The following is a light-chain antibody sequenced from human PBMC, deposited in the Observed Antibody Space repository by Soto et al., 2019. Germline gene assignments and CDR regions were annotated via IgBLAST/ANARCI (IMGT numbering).Light chain of an antibody. CDR2: EVS. J-gene: IGLJ2*01. CDR1: SSDVGGYNY. Sequence: QSALTQPPSASGSPGQSVTISCTGTSSDVGGYNYVSWYQQHPGKAPKLMIYEVSKRPSGVPDRFSGSKSGNTASLTVSGLQAEDEADYYCSSYAGSNTVVFCGGTKLTVL. CDR3: SSYAGSNTVV. V-gene: IGLV2-8*01.